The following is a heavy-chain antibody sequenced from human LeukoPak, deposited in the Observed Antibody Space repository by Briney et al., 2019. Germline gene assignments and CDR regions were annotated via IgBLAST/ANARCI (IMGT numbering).Heavy chain of an antibody. CDR2: INHSGST. D-gene: IGHD1-26*01. V-gene: IGHV4-34*01. J-gene: IGHJ5*02. Sequence: SETLSLTCAVYGGSFSGYYWSWIRQPPGKGLEWIGEINHSGSTNYNPSLKSRVTISVDTSKNQFSLKLSSVTAADTAVYYCARNGGSGSYGWFDPWGQGTLVTASS. CDR1: GGSFSGYY. CDR3: ARNGGSGSYGWFDP.